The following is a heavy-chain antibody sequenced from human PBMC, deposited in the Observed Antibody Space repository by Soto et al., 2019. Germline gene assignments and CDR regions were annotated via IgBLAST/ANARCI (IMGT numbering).Heavy chain of an antibody. D-gene: IGHD2-21*01. CDR2: IRHSAHI. CDR1: GFTFSNSE. CDR3: AKERGQEVSATIVGDV. V-gene: IGHV3-48*03. Sequence: PGGSLRLSCVGSGFTFSNSEINWVRQAPGKGLEWISYIRHSAHIYYADAVKGRFTIYRDNAKNSVYLQMNSLRVEDTDVYYCAKERGQEVSATIVGDVWGQGILVTVSS. J-gene: IGHJ3*01.